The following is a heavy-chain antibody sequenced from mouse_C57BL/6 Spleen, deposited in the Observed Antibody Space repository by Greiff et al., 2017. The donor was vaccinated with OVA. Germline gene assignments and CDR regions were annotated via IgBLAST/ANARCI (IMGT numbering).Heavy chain of an antibody. J-gene: IGHJ4*01. CDR1: GFNIKDYY. V-gene: IGHV14-2*01. D-gene: IGHD1-1*01. CDR3: ARCGTTVVATYYYAMDY. CDR2: IDPEDGET. Sequence: VQLKQSGAELVKPGASVKLSCTASGFNIKDYYMHWVKQRTEQGLEWIGRIDPEDGETKYAPKFQGKATITADTSSNTAYLQLSSLTSEDTAVDYCARCGTTVVATYYYAMDYWGQGTSVTVSA.